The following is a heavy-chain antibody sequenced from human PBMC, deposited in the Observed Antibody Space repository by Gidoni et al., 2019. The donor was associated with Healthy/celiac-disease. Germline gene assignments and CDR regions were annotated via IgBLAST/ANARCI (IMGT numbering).Heavy chain of an antibody. V-gene: IGHV3-21*01. J-gene: IGHJ4*02. D-gene: IGHD4-17*01. CDR3: ARVDYGGLHYFDY. CDR2: ISSSSSYI. CDR1: GFTFSSYS. Sequence: EVQLVESGGGLVKPGGSLRLSCAASGFTFSSYSMNWVRQAPGKGLEWVSSISSSSSYIYYADSVKGRFTISRDNAKNSLYLQMNSLRAEDTAVYYCARVDYGGLHYFDYWGQGTLVTVSS.